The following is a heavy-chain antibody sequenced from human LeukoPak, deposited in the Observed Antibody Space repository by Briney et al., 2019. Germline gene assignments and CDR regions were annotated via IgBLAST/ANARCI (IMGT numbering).Heavy chain of an antibody. CDR2: ISGSSNTI. CDR3: AREMRKTGSSWYGDY. V-gene: IGHV3-48*01. CDR1: EFTFSSYS. D-gene: IGHD6-13*01. Sequence: GGSLRLSCAASEFTFSSYSMNWVRQAPGKGLEWVSYISGSSNTIYYADSLKGRFTISRDNAKNSLYLQMNSLRAEDTAIYYCAREMRKTGSSWYGDYWGQGTLVTVSS. J-gene: IGHJ4*02.